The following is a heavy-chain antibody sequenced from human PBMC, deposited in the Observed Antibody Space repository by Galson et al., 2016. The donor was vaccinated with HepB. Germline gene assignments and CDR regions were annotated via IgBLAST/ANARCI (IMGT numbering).Heavy chain of an antibody. J-gene: IGHJ2*01. V-gene: IGHV4-30-2*01. D-gene: IGHD3-16*01. Sequence: TLSLTCAVSGGSVSSGGFSWSWIRQPPGKGLVRIGYIYYSGSTYYNPSLKSRVTISIDRSKNQFSLKLSSVTAADTAVYFCARAWGSRLTPSNWYFDLWGRGTLVSVSS. CDR1: GGSVSSGGFS. CDR2: IYYSGST. CDR3: ARAWGSRLTPSNWYFDL.